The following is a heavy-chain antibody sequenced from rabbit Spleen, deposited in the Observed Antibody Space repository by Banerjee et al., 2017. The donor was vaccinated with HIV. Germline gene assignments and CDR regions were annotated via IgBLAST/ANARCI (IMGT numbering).Heavy chain of an antibody. CDR1: GFDFSGNYW. CDR2: IDVSGIIAV. J-gene: IGHJ4*01. CDR3: ASRFDSAYDGYGYGTLDL. V-gene: IGHV1S45*01. D-gene: IGHD6-1*01. Sequence: QEQLEESGGDLVKPEGSLTLTCTASGFDFSGNYWICWVRQAPGKGLEWIECIDVSGIIAVCCAAWTKGRFCLSKTSSTTVTLQMTVLPATDTATYSGASRFDSAYDGYGYGTLDLWGPGTLVTVS.